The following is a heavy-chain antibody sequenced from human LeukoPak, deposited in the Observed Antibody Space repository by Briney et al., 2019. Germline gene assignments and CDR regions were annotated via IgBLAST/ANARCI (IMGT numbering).Heavy chain of an antibody. CDR1: GFTFSSYT. V-gene: IGHV3-21*01. Sequence: PGGSLRLSCVGSGFTFSSYTMNWVRQAPGKGLEWVSSISPSGSSTWDADSVRGRSTISRDNARNSVHLQMDSLRAEDTAVYFCVRDFLGEPAAGGYWGQGTLVTVSS. D-gene: IGHD6-25*01. J-gene: IGHJ4*02. CDR2: ISPSGSST. CDR3: VRDFLGEPAAGGY.